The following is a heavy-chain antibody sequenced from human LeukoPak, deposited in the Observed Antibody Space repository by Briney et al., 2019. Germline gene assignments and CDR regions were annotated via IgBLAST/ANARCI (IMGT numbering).Heavy chain of an antibody. CDR3: ARDLLGYCSGGSCYEVTYGMDV. CDR1: GFSLSDYY. D-gene: IGHD2-15*01. Sequence: GGSLRLSCAASGFSLSDYYMSWIRQAPGKGLEWVSSISSISSYIYYADSVKGRFTISRDNAKNSLYLQMNSLRAEDTAVYYCARDLLGYCSGGSCYEVTYGMDVWGQGTTVTVSS. J-gene: IGHJ6*02. V-gene: IGHV3-11*06. CDR2: ISSISSYI.